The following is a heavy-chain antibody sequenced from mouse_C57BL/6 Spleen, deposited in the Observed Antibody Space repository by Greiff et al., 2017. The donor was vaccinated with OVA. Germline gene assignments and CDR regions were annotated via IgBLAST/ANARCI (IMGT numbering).Heavy chain of an antibody. CDR2: IYPGDGDP. CDR3: ARYYYGSRGAMDY. V-gene: IGHV1-82*01. D-gene: IGHD1-1*01. Sequence: VQLQQSGPELVKPGASVKISCKASGYAFSSSWMNWVKQRPGKGLEWIGRIYPGDGDPNYNGKFKGKATLTADKSSSTAYMQLSSLTSEDSAVYFCARYYYGSRGAMDYWGQGTSVTVSS. CDR1: GYAFSSSW. J-gene: IGHJ4*01.